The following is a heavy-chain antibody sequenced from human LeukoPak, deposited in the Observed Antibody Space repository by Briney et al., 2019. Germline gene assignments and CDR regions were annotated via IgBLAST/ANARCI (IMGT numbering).Heavy chain of an antibody. D-gene: IGHD5-24*01. J-gene: IGHJ5*02. CDR3: SRVDENGYNFA. Sequence: GGSLRLSCAASGFSFSRYSMNWVRQAPGKGLEWVSSISGGSSYIYYADSVKGRFTISRDNAKNSLFLQMNSLRAEDTAVYYCSRVDENGYNFAWGQGTLVTVSS. CDR1: GFSFSRYS. V-gene: IGHV3-21*01. CDR2: ISGGSSYI.